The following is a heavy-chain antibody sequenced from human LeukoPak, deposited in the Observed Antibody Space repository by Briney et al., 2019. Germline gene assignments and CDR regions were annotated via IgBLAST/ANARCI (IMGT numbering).Heavy chain of an antibody. Sequence: GGSLRLSCAASGFTFGDYSMTWIRQAPGKGLEWVSYISGSGSTIYYADSVKGRFTISRDNAKNSLYLQMNSLRAEDTAVYYCARRSGIAVAGAFDYWGQGTLVTVSS. J-gene: IGHJ4*02. D-gene: IGHD6-19*01. CDR3: ARRSGIAVAGAFDY. CDR1: GFTFGDYS. V-gene: IGHV3-11*01. CDR2: ISGSGSTI.